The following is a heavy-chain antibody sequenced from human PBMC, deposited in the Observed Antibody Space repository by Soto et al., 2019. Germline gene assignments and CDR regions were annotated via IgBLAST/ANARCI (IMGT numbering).Heavy chain of an antibody. CDR2: ISGSGDST. Sequence: GGSLRLSCAASGFPFSSYAMIWVRQAPGTGLEWVSAISGSGDSTYYADSVKGRFTISRDNSKNTLYLQMNSLRAGDTAVYYCAKELLSGTYPNLDYWGQGTLVTVSS. CDR3: AKELLSGTYPNLDY. D-gene: IGHD1-26*01. CDR1: GFPFSSYA. V-gene: IGHV3-23*01. J-gene: IGHJ4*02.